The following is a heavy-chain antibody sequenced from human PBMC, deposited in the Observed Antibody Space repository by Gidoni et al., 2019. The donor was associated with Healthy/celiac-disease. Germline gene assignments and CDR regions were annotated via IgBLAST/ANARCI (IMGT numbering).Heavy chain of an antibody. J-gene: IGHJ3*02. D-gene: IGHD3-16*01. Sequence: QVPLLHSGAEVKPPRSSVPVSFKSSVVTFRSYTISWVRQAPGQGLEWMGRIIPILGIANYAQKCQGRVTITADKSTSTAYMELSSLRSEDTAVYYCARESPPGEGGDEVFDIWGQGTMVTVSS. CDR3: ARESPPGEGGDEVFDI. V-gene: IGHV1-69*04. CDR1: VVTFRSYT. CDR2: IIPILGIA.